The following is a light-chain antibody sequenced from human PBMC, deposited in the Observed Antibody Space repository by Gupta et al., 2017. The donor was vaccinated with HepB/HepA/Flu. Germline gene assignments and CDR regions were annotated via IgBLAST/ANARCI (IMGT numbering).Light chain of an antibody. CDR3: SSYTSSSTLGLYV. J-gene: IGLJ1*01. CDR1: SSDVGGYNY. V-gene: IGLV2-14*01. Sequence: QSALTQPASVSGSPGQSITISCTGTSSDVGGYNYVSWYQQHPGKAPKLMMYDVSNRPSGVSNRFSGSKSGNTASLTISGLQAGDEADYYCSSYTSSSTLGLYVFGTGTKVTVL. CDR2: DVS.